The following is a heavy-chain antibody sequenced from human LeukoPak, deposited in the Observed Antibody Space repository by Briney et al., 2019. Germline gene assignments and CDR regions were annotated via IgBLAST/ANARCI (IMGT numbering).Heavy chain of an antibody. D-gene: IGHD3-3*02. V-gene: IGHV3-23*01. CDR2: ISGSGRDT. J-gene: IGHJ4*02. Sequence: GGSLRLSCAASGFNFSSYGMTWVRQAPGKGLEWVSIISGSGRDTYYADSVKGRFTISRDKSKNTLYLQMNSLRAEDTAVYYCAEGQISRSDRFDYWGQGTLVTVSS. CDR3: AEGQISRSDRFDY. CDR1: GFNFSSYG.